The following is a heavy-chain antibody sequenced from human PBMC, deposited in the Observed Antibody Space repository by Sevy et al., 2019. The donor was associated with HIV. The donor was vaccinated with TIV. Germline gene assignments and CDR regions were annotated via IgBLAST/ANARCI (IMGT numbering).Heavy chain of an antibody. CDR1: GFTFSSYE. Sequence: GGSLRLSCVASGFTFSSYEMTWVRQTPGKGLEWVSSISSSGTTIYYGDSVEGQFTISRDNPKNSVYLQMNSLRVEDTAVYYCARKGGAYDIGFDPWGQGTLVTVSS. J-gene: IGHJ5*02. D-gene: IGHD3-22*01. V-gene: IGHV3-48*03. CDR2: ISSSGTTI. CDR3: ARKGGAYDIGFDP.